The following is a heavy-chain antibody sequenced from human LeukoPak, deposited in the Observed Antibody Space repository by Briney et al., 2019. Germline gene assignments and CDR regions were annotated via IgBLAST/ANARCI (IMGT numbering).Heavy chain of an antibody. J-gene: IGHJ6*02. CDR1: GGTFSSYA. Sequence: SVKVSCKASGGTFSSYAISWVRQAPGQGLEWMGGIIPIFGTANYAQKFQGRVTITADESTSTAYMELSSLRSEDTAVYYCASANIYGDYESPEFCYYYGMDVWGQGTTVTVSS. CDR2: IIPIFGTA. V-gene: IGHV1-69*13. D-gene: IGHD4-17*01. CDR3: ASANIYGDYESPEFCYYYGMDV.